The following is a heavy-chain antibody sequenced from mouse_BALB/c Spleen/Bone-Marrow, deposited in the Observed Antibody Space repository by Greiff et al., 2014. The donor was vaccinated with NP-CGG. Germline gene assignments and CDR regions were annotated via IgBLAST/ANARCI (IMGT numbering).Heavy chain of an antibody. J-gene: IGHJ1*01. Sequence: QLKEAGPGLGKTSQSLSLTRTVTGYSITSDYALDWVRQFPGNQLEWGGYISYSGSTSYNPSLKSRISITRDTSKNQFFLQSNSVTTEDTPTYFCARWTTVVAKDWYFDVWGAGTTVTVSS. CDR2: ISYSGST. CDR1: GYSITSDYA. CDR3: ARWTTVVAKDWYFDV. V-gene: IGHV3-2*02. D-gene: IGHD1-1*01.